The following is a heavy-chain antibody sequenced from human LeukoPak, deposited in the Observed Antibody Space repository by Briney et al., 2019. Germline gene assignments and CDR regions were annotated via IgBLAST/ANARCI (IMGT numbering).Heavy chain of an antibody. V-gene: IGHV3-21*01. CDR3: AWSQYYDSSGYRD. CDR2: ISSSSYI. Sequence: GGSLRLSCAASGFTFSSYSMNWVRQAPGKGLEWVSSISSSSYIYYADSVKGRFTISRDNAKNSLYLQMNSLRAEDTAVYYCAWSQYYDSSGYRDWGQGTLVTVSS. J-gene: IGHJ4*02. CDR1: GFTFSSYS. D-gene: IGHD3-22*01.